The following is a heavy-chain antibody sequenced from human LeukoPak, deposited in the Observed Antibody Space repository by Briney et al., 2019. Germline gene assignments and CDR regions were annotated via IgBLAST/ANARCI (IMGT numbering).Heavy chain of an antibody. CDR1: GVTNS. D-gene: IGHD1-26*01. J-gene: IGHJ6*03. CDR2: ISASGGGT. V-gene: IGHV3-23*01. Sequence: GGSLRLSCAMSGVTNSMSWVRQAPGKGLAWVSSISASGGGTHYTGSVKGRFTISRDNSKKTIYLQMNSLRVDDTAKYFCAAWDPNFYYMDVWGKGTTVTVSS. CDR3: AAWDPNFYYMDV.